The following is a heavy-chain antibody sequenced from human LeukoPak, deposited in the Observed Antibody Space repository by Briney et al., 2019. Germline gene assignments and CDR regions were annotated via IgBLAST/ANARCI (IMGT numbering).Heavy chain of an antibody. CDR3: ARGYTVTTPDDY. J-gene: IGHJ4*02. CDR2: ISSSSSYI. CDR1: GFTFSSYS. Sequence: GGSLRLSCAASGFTFSSYSMNWVRQAPGKGLEWVSSISSSSSYIYYADSVKGRFTISRDNAKNSLYLQMNSLRAEDTAVYYCARGYTVTTPDDYWGQGTLVTVSS. V-gene: IGHV3-21*01. D-gene: IGHD4-17*01.